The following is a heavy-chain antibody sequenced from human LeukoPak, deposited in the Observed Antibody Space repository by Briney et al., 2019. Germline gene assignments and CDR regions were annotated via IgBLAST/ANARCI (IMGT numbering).Heavy chain of an antibody. CDR1: GGSISTYY. CDR3: ARMGGYSGYATH. D-gene: IGHD5-12*01. J-gene: IGHJ4*02. CDR2: IHYSGTT. V-gene: IGHV4-59*08. Sequence: SETLSLTCTVSGGSISTYYWSWIRQPPGKGLDWIGYIHYSGTTNYNTSLKNRVTISLDTSKNQFSLNLSSVTAADTAVYYCARMGGYSGYATHWGQGTLVTVSS.